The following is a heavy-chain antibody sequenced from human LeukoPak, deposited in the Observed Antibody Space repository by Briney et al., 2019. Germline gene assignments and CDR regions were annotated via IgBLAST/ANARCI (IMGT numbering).Heavy chain of an antibody. V-gene: IGHV3-48*04. Sequence: PGGSLRLSCAASGFTFSTYSMNWVRQAPGKGLEWVSYISGSSSTIYYADSVKGRLAISRDNDKNSLYLQMNSLRAEDTAVYYCAKDLLLWNRAFDIWGQGTMVTVSS. D-gene: IGHD1/OR15-1a*01. J-gene: IGHJ3*02. CDR2: ISGSSSTI. CDR3: AKDLLLWNRAFDI. CDR1: GFTFSTYS.